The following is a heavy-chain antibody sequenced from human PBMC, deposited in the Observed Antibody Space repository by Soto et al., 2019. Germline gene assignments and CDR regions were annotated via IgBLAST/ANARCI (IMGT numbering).Heavy chain of an antibody. CDR3: AKIGVSSGHQSPDFDS. CDR2: ISGFNGNT. CDR1: GYPFNFYG. J-gene: IGHJ4*02. V-gene: IGHV1-18*01. Sequence: GSVKVSFKASGYPFNFYGITWVRQAPGQGLEWMGWISGFNGNTNYAADLQGRVTMTTDTSTSTAYMELRGLRSDDTAVYYCAKIGVSSGHQSPDFDSWGQGTLVT. D-gene: IGHD3-16*01.